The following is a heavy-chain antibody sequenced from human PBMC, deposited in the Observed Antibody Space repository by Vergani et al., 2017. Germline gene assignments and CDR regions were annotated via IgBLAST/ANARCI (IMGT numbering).Heavy chain of an antibody. J-gene: IGHJ4*02. CDR1: GFTFDDYT. CDR3: AKESGDGSGSRKWLYY. CDR2: ISWDGGST. D-gene: IGHD3-10*01. V-gene: IGHV3-43*01. Sequence: EVQLVESGGVVVQPGGSLRLSCAASGFTFDDYTMHWVRQAPGKGLEWVSLISWDGGSTYYADSVKGRFTISRDNSKNSLYLQMNSLRTEDTALYYCAKESGDGSGSRKWLYYWGQGTLVTVSS.